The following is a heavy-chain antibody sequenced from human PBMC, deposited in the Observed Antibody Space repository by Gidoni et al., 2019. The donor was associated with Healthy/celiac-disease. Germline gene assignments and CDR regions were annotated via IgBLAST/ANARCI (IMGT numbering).Heavy chain of an antibody. D-gene: IGHD3-9*01. CDR2: ISWNSGSI. J-gene: IGHJ1*01. V-gene: IGHV3-9*01. CDR1: GFPVADYA. CDR3: AKGDRSWYDKVYFQH. Sequence: EVQLVASGGGLVTPGRSLILFCAAPGFPVADYAMHWVRQVPGKGLEWVSGISWNSGSIGYADSVRGRFTISRDNAKNSLYLQMNSLRAEDTALYYCAKGDRSWYDKVYFQHWGQGTLVTVSS.